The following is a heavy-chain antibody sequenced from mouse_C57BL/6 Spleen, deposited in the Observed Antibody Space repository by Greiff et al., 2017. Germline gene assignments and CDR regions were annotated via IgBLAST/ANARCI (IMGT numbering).Heavy chain of an antibody. CDR2: INPSSGYT. Sequence: VMLVESGAELARPGASVKMSCKASGYTFTSYTMHWVKQRPGQGLEWIGYINPSSGYTKYNQKFKDKATLTADKSSSTAYMQLSSLTSEDSAVYYCALYYGNYVWFAYWGQGTLVTVSA. CDR1: GYTFTSYT. J-gene: IGHJ3*01. V-gene: IGHV1-4*01. D-gene: IGHD2-1*01. CDR3: ALYYGNYVWFAY.